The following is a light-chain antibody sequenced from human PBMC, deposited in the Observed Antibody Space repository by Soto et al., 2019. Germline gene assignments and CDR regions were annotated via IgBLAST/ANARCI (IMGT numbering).Light chain of an antibody. CDR3: QQRSNWPPG. Sequence: EIELTQSPATLSLSPGERATLSCRASQSVSSYLAWYQQKPGQAPRLLIYDASNRATGIPARFSGSGSGTDFTLTISSLEPEDFAVYYCQQRSNWPPGFGQGTRLEIK. V-gene: IGKV3-11*01. CDR1: QSVSSY. CDR2: DAS. J-gene: IGKJ5*01.